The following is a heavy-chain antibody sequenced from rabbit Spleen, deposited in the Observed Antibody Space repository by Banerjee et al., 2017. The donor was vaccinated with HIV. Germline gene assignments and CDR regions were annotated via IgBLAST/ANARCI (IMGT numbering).Heavy chain of an antibody. J-gene: IGHJ4*01. V-gene: IGHV1S40*01. D-gene: IGHD1-1*01. CDR3: ARRYDANHYYGHFNL. CDR2: TYPDYGTR. CDR1: GFSFSSIYY. Sequence: QSLEESGGDLVKPGASLTLTCTASGFSFSSIYYICWVRQAPGKGLEWIAYTYPDYGTRDYASWVNGRFTISLDNAQNTVDLTLTSLTAADTATYFCARRYDANHYYGHFNLWGPGTLVTVS.